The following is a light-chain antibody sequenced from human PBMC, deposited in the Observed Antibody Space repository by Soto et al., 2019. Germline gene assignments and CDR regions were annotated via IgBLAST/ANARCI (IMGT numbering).Light chain of an antibody. Sequence: IQMTESPSSLSASVGDRVTITCRASQGISNYVAWYQQTPGKPPQLLMSVASSLESGVPSRFSGSAAGDDFIPTISSLQPEDFATYCCQQFNNYPLTFGGGTKVDIK. CDR1: QGISNY. J-gene: IGKJ4*01. CDR3: QQFNNYPLT. V-gene: IGKV1D-13*01. CDR2: VAS.